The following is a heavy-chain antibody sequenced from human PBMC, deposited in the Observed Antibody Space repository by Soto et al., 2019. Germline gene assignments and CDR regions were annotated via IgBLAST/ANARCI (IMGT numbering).Heavy chain of an antibody. CDR1: GFTFSSYG. CDR3: AKDRPHGVWFGELMYYFDY. Sequence: PGGSLRLSCAASGFTFSSYGMHWVRQAPGKGLEWVAVISYDGSNKYYADSVKGRFTTSRDNSKNTLYLQMNSLRAEDTAVYYCAKDRPHGVWFGELMYYFDYWGQGTLVTVSS. D-gene: IGHD3-10*01. J-gene: IGHJ4*02. V-gene: IGHV3-30*18. CDR2: ISYDGSNK.